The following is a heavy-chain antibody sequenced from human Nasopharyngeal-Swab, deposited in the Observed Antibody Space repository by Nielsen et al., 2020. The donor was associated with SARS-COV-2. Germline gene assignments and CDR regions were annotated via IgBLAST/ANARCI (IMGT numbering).Heavy chain of an antibody. Sequence: ASVKVSCKASGYTFTSYAMHWVRQAPGQRLEWMGWINAGNGNTKYSQKFQGRVTITRDTSATTAYRERSSLRSEDTAVYYCAFVSYDSSGYYYSYWGQGTLVTVSS. CDR3: AFVSYDSSGYYYSY. D-gene: IGHD3-22*01. CDR2: INAGNGNT. CDR1: GYTFTSYA. J-gene: IGHJ4*02. V-gene: IGHV1-3*01.